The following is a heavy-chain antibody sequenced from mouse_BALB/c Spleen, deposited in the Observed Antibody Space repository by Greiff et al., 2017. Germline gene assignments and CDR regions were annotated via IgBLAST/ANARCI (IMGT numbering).Heavy chain of an antibody. V-gene: IGHV5-6*01. J-gene: IGHJ3*01. CDR2: ISSGGSYT. CDR1: GFTFSSYG. Sequence: EVKLVESGGDLVKPGGSLKLSCAASGFTFSSYGMSWVRQTPDKRLEWVATISSGGSYTYYPDSVKGRFTISRDNAKNTLYLQMSSLKSEDTAMYYCARQRYYGSSLSGFAYWGQGTLVTVSA. CDR3: ARQRYYGSSLSGFAY. D-gene: IGHD1-1*01.